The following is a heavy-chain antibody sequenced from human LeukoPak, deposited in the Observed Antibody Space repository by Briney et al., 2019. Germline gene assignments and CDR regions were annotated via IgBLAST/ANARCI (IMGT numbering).Heavy chain of an antibody. D-gene: IGHD6-19*01. V-gene: IGHV3-30*02. J-gene: IGHJ6*03. CDR2: IRYDGSNK. Sequence: PGGSLRLSCAASGFTFSSYGMHWVRQAPGEGLEWVAFIRYDGSNKYYADSVKGRFTISRDNSKNTLYLQMNSLRAEDTAVYYCARDCSGWARMGVYYHYYMDVWGKGTTVTVSS. CDR1: GFTFSSYG. CDR3: ARDCSGWARMGVYYHYYMDV.